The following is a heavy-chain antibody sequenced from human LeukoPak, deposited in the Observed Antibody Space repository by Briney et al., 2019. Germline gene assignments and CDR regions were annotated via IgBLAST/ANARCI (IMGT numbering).Heavy chain of an antibody. J-gene: IGHJ3*02. CDR3: ARAGGGSSGWSDDAFDI. Sequence: GGSLRLSCAASGFTFSSYWMHWVRQAPGKGLVWVSRINSDGSSTSYADSVKGRFTISRDNAKNTLYLQMNSLRAEDTAAYYCARAGGGSSGWSDDAFDIWGQGTMVTVPS. D-gene: IGHD6-19*01. V-gene: IGHV3-74*01. CDR2: INSDGSST. CDR1: GFTFSSYW.